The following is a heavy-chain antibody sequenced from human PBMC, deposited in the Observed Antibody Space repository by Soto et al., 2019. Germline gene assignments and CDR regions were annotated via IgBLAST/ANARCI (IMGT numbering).Heavy chain of an antibody. CDR1: GFTFNSYA. CDR2: ISGSGSST. Sequence: GGSLRLSCAASGFTFNSYAMSWVRQAPGKGLEWVSGISGSGSSTYHADSVKGRFTISRDNSKNTLYLQMNSLRAEDTAVYYCAKAYCSGGTCYLSGSFDYWGQGTLVTVSS. J-gene: IGHJ4*02. V-gene: IGHV3-23*01. CDR3: AKAYCSGGTCYLSGSFDY. D-gene: IGHD2-15*01.